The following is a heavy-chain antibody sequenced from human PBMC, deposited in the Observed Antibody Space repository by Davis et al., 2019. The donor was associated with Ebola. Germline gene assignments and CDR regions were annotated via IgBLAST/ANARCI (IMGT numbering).Heavy chain of an antibody. D-gene: IGHD4-17*01. CDR1: GYTFTSYG. J-gene: IGHJ4*02. CDR3: ARLSGTVTTKDPWDY. Sequence: SVKVSCKASGYTFTSYGISWVRQAPGRGLEWMGGIIPIFGTANYAQKFQGRVTITADESTSTAYMELSSLRSEDTAVYYCARLSGTVTTKDPWDYWGQGTLVTVSS. V-gene: IGHV1-69*13. CDR2: IIPIFGTA.